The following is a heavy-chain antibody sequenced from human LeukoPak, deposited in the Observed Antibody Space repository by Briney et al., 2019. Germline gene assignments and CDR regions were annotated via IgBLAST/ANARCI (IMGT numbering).Heavy chain of an antibody. D-gene: IGHD3-22*01. Sequence: PSETLSLTCTVSGGSISSSSYYWGWIRQPPGKGLEWIGNVYYRGSTYYNPSLKSRVTISVDMSKKYFSLTLTSVTAADTAIYYCTRVDYHERGGYFDYWGQGTLVAVSS. CDR1: GGSISSSSYY. J-gene: IGHJ4*02. V-gene: IGHV4-39*07. CDR3: TRVDYHERGGYFDY. CDR2: VYYRGST.